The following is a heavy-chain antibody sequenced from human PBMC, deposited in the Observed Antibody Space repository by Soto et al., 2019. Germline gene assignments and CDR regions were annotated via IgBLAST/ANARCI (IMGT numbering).Heavy chain of an antibody. CDR1: GFSFTTHN. V-gene: IGHV3-48*02. CDR3: ASGPMGHPFHGKWYDL. D-gene: IGHD1-26*01. CDR2: ITDSSSTM. J-gene: IGHJ5*02. Sequence: DVQLVESGGGLVRPGGSLRLSCAASGFSFTTHNMNWVRQAPEKGLEWISYITDSSSTMYYADSVKGRFTISRDNAKNSLYLQMSSLRDEDTAVYYCASGPMGHPFHGKWYDLWGQGTLVTVSS.